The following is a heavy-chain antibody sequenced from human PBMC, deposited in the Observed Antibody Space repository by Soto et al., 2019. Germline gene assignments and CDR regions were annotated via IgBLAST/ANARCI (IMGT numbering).Heavy chain of an antibody. Sequence: GGSLRLSCAASGFTFSSYEMNWVRQAPGKGLEWVSYISSSGSTIYYADSVKGRYTISRDNAKISLYLQMNSLRAEDTAVYYCARASGYCGGDCYRSGFQHWGQGTLVTVSS. CDR3: ARASGYCGGDCYRSGFQH. V-gene: IGHV3-48*03. J-gene: IGHJ1*01. D-gene: IGHD2-21*02. CDR1: GFTFSSYE. CDR2: ISSSGSTI.